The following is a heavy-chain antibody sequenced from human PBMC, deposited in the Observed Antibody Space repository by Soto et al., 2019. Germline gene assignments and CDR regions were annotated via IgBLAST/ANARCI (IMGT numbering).Heavy chain of an antibody. Sequence: LRLSCAASGFTFSSYWMIWVRQAPGKGLEWVANIKQDGSEKYYVDSVKGRFTISRDNAKNSLYLQMNSLRAEDTAVYYCARHDYVWGSPIGYFDYWGQGTLVTVSS. CDR3: ARHDYVWGSPIGYFDY. CDR2: IKQDGSEK. CDR1: GFTFSSYW. J-gene: IGHJ4*02. D-gene: IGHD3-16*01. V-gene: IGHV3-7*01.